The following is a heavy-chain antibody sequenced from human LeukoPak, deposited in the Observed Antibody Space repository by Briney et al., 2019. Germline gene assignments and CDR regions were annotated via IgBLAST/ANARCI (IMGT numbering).Heavy chain of an antibody. V-gene: IGHV1-46*01. CDR2: INPSGDFR. Sequence: ASVKVSCKASGYTFGTHWMHWVRQAPGQGLEWMGIINPSGDFRSYAQKFKGRVTVTRDMSTGTVYMELSDLRPDDTAVYYCARDFSGEWEQVTGWWLDPWGQGILVIVSS. CDR1: GYTFGTHW. D-gene: IGHD3-16*01. J-gene: IGHJ5*02. CDR3: ARDFSGEWEQVTGWWLDP.